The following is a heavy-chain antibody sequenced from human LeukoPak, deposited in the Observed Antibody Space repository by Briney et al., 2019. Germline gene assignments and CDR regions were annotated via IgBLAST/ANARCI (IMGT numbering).Heavy chain of an antibody. Sequence: GGSLRLSCVASGVTLSNYAMSWARQAPGKGLEWVSGISSSGSGGNTYYADSVKGRFTISRDNSKNTLYLQMNSLRAEDTAVYYCARWGWELPSFYYFDYWGQGTLVTVSS. D-gene: IGHD1-26*01. CDR2: ISSSGSGGNT. J-gene: IGHJ4*02. CDR1: GVTLSNYA. CDR3: ARWGWELPSFYYFDY. V-gene: IGHV3-23*01.